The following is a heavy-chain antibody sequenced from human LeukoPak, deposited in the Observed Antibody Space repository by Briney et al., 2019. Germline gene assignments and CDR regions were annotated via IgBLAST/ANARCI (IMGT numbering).Heavy chain of an antibody. J-gene: IGHJ6*02. CDR3: ATASSHSSGWSHYGMDV. CDR2: IYYSGST. D-gene: IGHD6-19*01. V-gene: IGHV4-59*08. CDR1: GGSISSYY. Sequence: SETLSLTCTVSGGSISSYYWSWIRQPPGKGLEWIGYIYYSGSTNYNPSLKSRVTISVDTSKNQFSLKLNSVTAADTAVYYCATASSHSSGWSHYGMDVWGQGTTVTVSS.